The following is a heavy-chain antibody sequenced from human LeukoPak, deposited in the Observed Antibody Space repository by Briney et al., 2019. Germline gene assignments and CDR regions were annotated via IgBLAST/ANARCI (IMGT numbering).Heavy chain of an antibody. CDR1: GGTFSSYA. CDR3: ASSPPYYGITIFSERGVSGWFDP. CDR2: IIPILGIA. Sequence: ASVKVSCKASGGTFSSYAISWVRQAPRQGLEWMGRIIPILGIANYAQKFQGRVTITADKSTSTAYTELSSLRSEDTAVYYCASSPPYYGITIFSERGVSGWFDPWGQGTLVTVSS. D-gene: IGHD3-3*01. J-gene: IGHJ5*02. V-gene: IGHV1-69*04.